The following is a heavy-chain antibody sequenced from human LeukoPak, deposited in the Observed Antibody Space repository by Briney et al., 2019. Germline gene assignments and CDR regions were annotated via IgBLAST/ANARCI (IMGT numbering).Heavy chain of an antibody. J-gene: IGHJ4*02. V-gene: IGHV4-39*01. CDR2: IYYSGNT. D-gene: IGHD3/OR15-3a*01. CDR1: GVSISSSNSY. Sequence: SETLSLTCTVSGVSISSSNSYWGWIRQPPGKGLEWIGSIYYSGNTYYHASLKSQVSISIDTSKNQFSLRLTSGTAADTAVYYCARQTGSGLFILPGGQGTLVTVSS. CDR3: ARQTGSGLFILP.